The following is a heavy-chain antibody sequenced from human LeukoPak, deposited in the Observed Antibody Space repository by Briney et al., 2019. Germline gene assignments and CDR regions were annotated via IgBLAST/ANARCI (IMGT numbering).Heavy chain of an antibody. CDR3: ATGHGDYQSRYYYYYYGMDV. V-gene: IGHV1-24*01. J-gene: IGHJ6*02. Sequence: GASVKVSCKVSGYTLTELSMHWVRQAPGKGLEWMGGFDPEDGETIYAQKFQGRVTMTEDTSTDTAYMELSSLRSEDTAVYYCATGHGDYQSRYYYYYYGMDVWGQGTTVTVSS. CDR1: GYTLTELS. D-gene: IGHD4-17*01. CDR2: FDPEDGET.